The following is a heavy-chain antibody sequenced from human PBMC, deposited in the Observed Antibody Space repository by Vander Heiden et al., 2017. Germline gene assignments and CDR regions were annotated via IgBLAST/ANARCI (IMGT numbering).Heavy chain of an antibody. CDR1: GFTLSSHC. J-gene: IGHJ4*02. V-gene: IGHV3-74*01. D-gene: IGHD6-19*01. CDR3: ASGRIAVAGFDY. Sequence: EVQLVESGGGLVQPGGSLRHSSQAYGFTLSSHCMHWVRQAPAKGLVWVSCINSDGSSTSYADSVNIRFTISKDNAKNTLYLQLNSLSAEDTSFYYCASGRIAVAGFDYWVQGTLVTVSS. CDR2: INSDGSST.